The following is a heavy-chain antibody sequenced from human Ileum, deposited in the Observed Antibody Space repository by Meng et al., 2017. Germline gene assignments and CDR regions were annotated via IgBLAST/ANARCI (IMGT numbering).Heavy chain of an antibody. CDR2: VNSEGTAT. J-gene: IGHJ4*02. CDR1: GFSFSDHW. D-gene: IGHD2-21*01. V-gene: IGHV3-74*01. Sequence: EVQLGESGGGLVPSGGSLRLYCAASGFSFSDHWMHWIRQSPGKGPMWIAYVNSEGTATGYAGSVRGRFTISRDNAKNTLYLQMDRLGAEDTAVYHCVRDGPYYFDYWGQGSLVTVSS. CDR3: VRDGPYYFDY.